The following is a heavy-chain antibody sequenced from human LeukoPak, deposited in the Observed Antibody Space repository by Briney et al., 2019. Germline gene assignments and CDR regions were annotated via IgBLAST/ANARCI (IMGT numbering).Heavy chain of an antibody. V-gene: IGHV3-30*04. D-gene: IGHD6-19*01. CDR1: GSTFSSYA. CDR2: ISYDGSNK. Sequence: GRSLRLSCAASGSTFSSYAMHWVRQAPGKGLEWVAVISYDGSNKYYADSVKGRFTISRDNSKNTLYLQMNSLRAEDTAVYYCARDPYTLLAVGGLFDYWGQGTLVTVSS. CDR3: ARDPYTLLAVGGLFDY. J-gene: IGHJ4*02.